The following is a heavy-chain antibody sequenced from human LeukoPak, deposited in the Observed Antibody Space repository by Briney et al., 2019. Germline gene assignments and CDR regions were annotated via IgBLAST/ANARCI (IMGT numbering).Heavy chain of an antibody. CDR2: ISAYNGNT. D-gene: IGHD5-18*01. CDR3: ARVPQARGYSYGIDY. CDR1: GYTFTSYG. Sequence: ASVKVSCKASGYTFTSYGISWVRQAPGQGLEWMGWISAYNGNTNYAQKLQGRVTMTTDTSTSTAYMELRSLRSDDTAVYYCARVPQARGYSYGIDYWGQGTLVTVSS. V-gene: IGHV1-18*01. J-gene: IGHJ4*02.